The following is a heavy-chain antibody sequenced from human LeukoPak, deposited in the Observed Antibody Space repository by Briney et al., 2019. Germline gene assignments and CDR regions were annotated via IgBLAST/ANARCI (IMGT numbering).Heavy chain of an antibody. V-gene: IGHV4-39*02. D-gene: IGHD3-10*01. J-gene: IGHJ4*02. Sequence: PSETLSLTCTVSGGSLSSSIYYWGWIRQPPGKRLEWIGSIYYSGRTYYNPSLKSRVTISVDTSKNHFSLKLSSVTAADTAVYYCARPDSGKSSLDYWGQGTLVTVSS. CDR1: GGSLSSSIYY. CDR3: ARPDSGKSSLDY. CDR2: IYYSGRT.